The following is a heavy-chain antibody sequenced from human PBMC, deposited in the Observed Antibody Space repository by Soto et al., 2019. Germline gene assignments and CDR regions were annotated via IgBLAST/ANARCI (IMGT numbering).Heavy chain of an antibody. CDR3: AREYGSYLIS. V-gene: IGHV4-38-2*02. CDR1: GYSVSGGYY. CDR2: IHQSGNA. J-gene: IGHJ5*02. Sequence: SETLSLTCAVSGYSVSGGYYWGWIRQPPGKGLEWIASIHQSGNAYYNPSLKSRVSISVDTSRNEFSLNLTSVTAADTAVYYCAREYGSYLISWGQGNLVTVS. D-gene: IGHD3-10*01.